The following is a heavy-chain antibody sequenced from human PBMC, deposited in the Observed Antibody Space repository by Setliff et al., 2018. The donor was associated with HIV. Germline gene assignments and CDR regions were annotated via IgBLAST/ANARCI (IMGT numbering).Heavy chain of an antibody. CDR1: GGSISSDNW. Sequence: SETLSLTCAVSGGSISSDNWWTWVRQPPGKGLEWIGEIYHSEYTNYTASLKSRVSMSVDKSKNQFSLKRTSVTAADTAVYYCARGREPSYYYYYGMDVWGQGTTVTVSS. V-gene: IGHV4-4*02. CDR2: IYHSEYT. CDR3: ARGREPSYYYYYGMDV. J-gene: IGHJ6*02.